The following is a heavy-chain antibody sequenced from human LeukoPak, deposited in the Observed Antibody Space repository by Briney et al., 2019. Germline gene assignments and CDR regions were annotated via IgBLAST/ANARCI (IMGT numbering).Heavy chain of an antibody. CDR1: GFTFSSYA. V-gene: IGHV3-23*01. Sequence: GGSLRLSCAASGFTFSSYAMSWVRQAPGKGLEWVSAISGSGGSTYYADSVKGRYTISRDNSKNTLYLQMNSLRAEDTAVYYCAKDIYCGGDCYIRAGDSWGQGTLVTVSS. J-gene: IGHJ4*02. CDR2: ISGSGGST. CDR3: AKDIYCGGDCYIRAGDS. D-gene: IGHD2-21*02.